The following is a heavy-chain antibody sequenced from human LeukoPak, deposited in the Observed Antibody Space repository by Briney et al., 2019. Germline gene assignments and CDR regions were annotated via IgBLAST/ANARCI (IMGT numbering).Heavy chain of an antibody. Sequence: PGGSLRLSCVASGFNFDEYAMNWVRQAPGNGLEWISCIYRDSSVIHYADSVRGRFTVSRDNAKNSVYLQMNSLRAEDTAIYFCARYGSGSNYRDPFDSWGQGTLVTVSS. J-gene: IGHJ4*02. V-gene: IGHV3-48*01. CDR1: GFNFDEYA. D-gene: IGHD3-10*01. CDR3: ARYGSGSNYRDPFDS. CDR2: IYRDSSVI.